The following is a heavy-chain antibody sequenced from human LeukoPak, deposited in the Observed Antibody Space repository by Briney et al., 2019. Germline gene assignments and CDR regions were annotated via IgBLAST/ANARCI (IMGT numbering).Heavy chain of an antibody. CDR2: IYSSGST. CDR1: GGSISSGSYY. Sequence: SETLSLTCTVSGGSISSGSYYWGWIRQPPGKGLGWIGSIYSSGSTYYNPSLKSRVTISADTSKNQFSLNLTSVTAADTAAYYCARQRGYSGNYYSSSHFDYWGQGALVTVSS. D-gene: IGHD5-12*01. J-gene: IGHJ4*02. V-gene: IGHV4-39*01. CDR3: ARQRGYSGNYYSSSHFDY.